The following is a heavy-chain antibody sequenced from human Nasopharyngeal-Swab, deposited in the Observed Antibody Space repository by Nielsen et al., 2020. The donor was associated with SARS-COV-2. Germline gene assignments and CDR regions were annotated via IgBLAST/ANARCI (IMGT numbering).Heavy chain of an antibody. Sequence: GGSLRLSCAASGFTFSSYWMSWVRQAPGKGLEWVANIKQDGSEKYYVDSVKGRFTISRDNAKNSLYLQMNSLRAEDTAVYYCAKAHFSGSWYYSNGMDVWGQGTTVTVSS. CDR2: IKQDGSEK. CDR1: GFTFSSYW. CDR3: AKAHFSGSWYYSNGMDV. V-gene: IGHV3-7*03. D-gene: IGHD2-15*01. J-gene: IGHJ6*02.